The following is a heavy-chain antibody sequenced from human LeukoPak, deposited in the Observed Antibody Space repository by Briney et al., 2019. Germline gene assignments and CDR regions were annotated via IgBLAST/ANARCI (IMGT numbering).Heavy chain of an antibody. V-gene: IGHV3-11*04. CDR2: ISGSGSTI. CDR1: GFTFSDYY. Sequence: GGSLRLSCAASGFTFSDYYMSWIRQAPGKGLEWVSYISGSGSTIYYADSVKGRFTISRDNAKNSLYLQMNSLRAEDTAVYYCARYTYYDFWSGSNSFDYWGQGTLVTVSS. D-gene: IGHD3-3*01. J-gene: IGHJ4*02. CDR3: ARYTYYDFWSGSNSFDY.